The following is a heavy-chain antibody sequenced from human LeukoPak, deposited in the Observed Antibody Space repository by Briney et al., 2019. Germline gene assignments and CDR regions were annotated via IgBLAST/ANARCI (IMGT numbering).Heavy chain of an antibody. Sequence: QSGGSLRLSCAASGFTFSSYAMSWVRQAPGKGLEWVSTVSGSDSSTYYADSVEGRFTISRDNSKNTLYLQMNNLRAEDTAIYYCAKVASWEPPGRHDYWGQGTLVTVSS. V-gene: IGHV3-23*01. CDR1: GFTFSSYA. J-gene: IGHJ4*02. D-gene: IGHD1-26*01. CDR2: VSGSDSST. CDR3: AKVASWEPPGRHDY.